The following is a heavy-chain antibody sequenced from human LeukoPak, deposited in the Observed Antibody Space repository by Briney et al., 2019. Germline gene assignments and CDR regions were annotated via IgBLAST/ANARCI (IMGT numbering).Heavy chain of an antibody. D-gene: IGHD3-16*02. Sequence: GGSLRLSCVVSGFTFSAYPMNWVRQSPGKGLEWVSSISTSNNYIYYADSVKGRFTISRDNAKNSLYLQMNSLRAEDTAVYYCARADYDYVWGSYRQYYFDYWGQGTLVTVSS. CDR3: ARADYDYVWGSYRQYYFDY. CDR1: GFTFSAYP. J-gene: IGHJ4*02. CDR2: ISTSNNYI. V-gene: IGHV3-21*01.